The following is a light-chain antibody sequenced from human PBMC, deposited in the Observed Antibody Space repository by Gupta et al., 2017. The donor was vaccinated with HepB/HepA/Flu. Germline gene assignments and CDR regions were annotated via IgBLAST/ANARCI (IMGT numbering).Light chain of an antibody. CDR1: QSISSY. CDR3: QQSDSTPWT. V-gene: IGKV1-39*01. J-gene: IGKJ1*01. Sequence: DIQMTQSPSSLSASVGDRVTITCRASQSISSYLNWYQQKPGKAPKLLIYAASRVQSGVPSRFSGSGSGTDFTLTISMLQPEDFATYYCQQSDSTPWTFGQGTRVEIK. CDR2: AAS.